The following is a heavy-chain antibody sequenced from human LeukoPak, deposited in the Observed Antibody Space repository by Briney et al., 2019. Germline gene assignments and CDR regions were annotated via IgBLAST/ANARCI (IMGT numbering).Heavy chain of an antibody. V-gene: IGHV1-46*01. D-gene: IGHD2-15*01. CDR2: INPSGGST. CDR1: GYTFTSYY. CDR3: ARDYSIAVFRKEYYFDY. J-gene: IGHJ4*02. Sequence: ASVKVSFKASGYTFTSYYMHWERHAPGQGLEWMGIINPSGGSTSYAKKFQGRVTMTRDTSTSTVYMELSSLRSEDTAVYYCARDYSIAVFRKEYYFDYWGQGTLVTVSS.